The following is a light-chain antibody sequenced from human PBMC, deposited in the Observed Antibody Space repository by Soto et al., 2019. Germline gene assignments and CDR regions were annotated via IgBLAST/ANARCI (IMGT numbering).Light chain of an antibody. V-gene: IGKV3-20*01. J-gene: IGKJ1*01. Sequence: EIVLTQSPGTLSLSPGERATLSCRASQSVSSSYLAWYQQKPGQAPRLLIYGASSRATGIPDRFSGSGSGTDFTLTISRLEPEDFAVXXXXXXXXXXRXFGQGTKVDIK. CDR1: QSVSSSY. CDR2: GAS. CDR3: XXXXXXXRX.